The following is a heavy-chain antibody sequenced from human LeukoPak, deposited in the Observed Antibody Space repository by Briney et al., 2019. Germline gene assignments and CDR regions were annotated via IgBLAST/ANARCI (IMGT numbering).Heavy chain of an antibody. V-gene: IGHV1-18*01. Sequence: ASVKVSCKASGYTFTNYCVSWVRQAPGQGLEWMGWINAYNGDTHYAQNLQGRLTMTTDTSTSMAFMELRSLRPDDTAVYFCARWGLVAPGTYYYDYMDVWGRGTTVTVSS. D-gene: IGHD2-2*01. J-gene: IGHJ6*03. CDR3: ARWGLVAPGTYYYDYMDV. CDR2: INAYNGDT. CDR1: GYTFTNYC.